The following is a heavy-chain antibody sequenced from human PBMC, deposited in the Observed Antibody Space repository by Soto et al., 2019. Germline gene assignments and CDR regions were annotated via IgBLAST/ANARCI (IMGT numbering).Heavy chain of an antibody. D-gene: IGHD4-17*01. Sequence: GASVKVSCKVSGYTLTELSMHWVRQAPGKGLEWMGGFDPEDGETIYAQKFQGRVTMTEDTSTDTAYMELSSLRSEDTAVYFCATDLATVRRRSDHWGQGTLVTVSS. CDR2: FDPEDGET. J-gene: IGHJ5*02. V-gene: IGHV1-24*01. CDR3: ATDLATVRRRSDH. CDR1: GYTLTELS.